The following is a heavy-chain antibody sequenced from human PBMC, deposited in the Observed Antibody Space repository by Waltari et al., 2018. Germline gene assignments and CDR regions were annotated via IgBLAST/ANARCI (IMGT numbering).Heavy chain of an antibody. Sequence: GGSLRLSCAASGFTFSSYAMSWVRQSPGKGLEWVSAISGSGGSTYYADSVKGRFTISRDNSKNTLYLQMNSLRAEDTAVYYCAKADDFWSGPIFQHWGQGTLVTVSS. V-gene: IGHV3-23*01. CDR1: GFTFSSYA. D-gene: IGHD3-3*01. J-gene: IGHJ1*01. CDR2: ISGSGGST. CDR3: AKADDFWSGPIFQH.